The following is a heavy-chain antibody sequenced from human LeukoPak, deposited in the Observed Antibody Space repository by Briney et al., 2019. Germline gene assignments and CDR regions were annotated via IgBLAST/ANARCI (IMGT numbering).Heavy chain of an antibody. CDR3: VAGTYSYYFDY. Sequence: GESLKISCQGSGYSFTSYWIGWVRQMPGKGLEWMGMIFPGDSDTRYSPSFQGQVTISADKSISAAYLQWSSLKASDTAMYYCVAGTYSYYFDYWGQGTLVTVSS. V-gene: IGHV5-51*01. D-gene: IGHD3-10*01. CDR1: GYSFTSYW. J-gene: IGHJ4*02. CDR2: IFPGDSDT.